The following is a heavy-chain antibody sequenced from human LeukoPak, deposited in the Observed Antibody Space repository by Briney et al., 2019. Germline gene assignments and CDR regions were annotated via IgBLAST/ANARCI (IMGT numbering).Heavy chain of an antibody. V-gene: IGHV3-21*04. CDR2: ISSSSTYK. D-gene: IGHD5-18*01. J-gene: IGHJ4*02. Sequence: AGGSLRLSCAASGFTFSSYSMDWVRQAPGKGLEWVSCISSSSTYKYYADSIKGRFTISRDNAKNSLYLQMNSLRVEDTAIYYCATYRQVLLPFESWGQGTLVTVSS. CDR1: GFTFSSYS. CDR3: ATYRQVLLPFES.